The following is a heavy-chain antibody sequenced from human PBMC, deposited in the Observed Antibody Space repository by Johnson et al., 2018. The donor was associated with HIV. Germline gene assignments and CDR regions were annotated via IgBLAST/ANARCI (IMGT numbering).Heavy chain of an antibody. Sequence: QMLLVESGGALVKPGGSLRLSCAASGFKFDDNYMAWIRQATGKGLEWVSYISSSGSTIYYADSVKGRFTISRDNAKNSLYLQMNSLRAEDTALYYCARELPSYDILTGPGAFDIWGQGTMVTVSS. CDR1: GFKFDDNY. V-gene: IGHV3-11*01. D-gene: IGHD3-9*01. CDR2: ISSSGSTI. J-gene: IGHJ3*02. CDR3: ARELPSYDILTGPGAFDI.